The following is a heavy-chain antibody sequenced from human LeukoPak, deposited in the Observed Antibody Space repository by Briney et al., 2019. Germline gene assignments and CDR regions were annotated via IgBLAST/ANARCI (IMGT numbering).Heavy chain of an antibody. V-gene: IGHV3-15*01. J-gene: IGHJ4*02. CDR2: IKTRADGGTA. Sequence: GGSLRLSCAASGITFNHAYMSWVRQAPGKGLEWVGRIKTRADGGTAEYAAPVKGRFTISRDDSNNTLYLQMNSLKTEDTAVYYCTTDRIAGGGWGQGTLVTVSS. CDR1: GITFNHAY. D-gene: IGHD2-21*01. CDR3: TTDRIAGGG.